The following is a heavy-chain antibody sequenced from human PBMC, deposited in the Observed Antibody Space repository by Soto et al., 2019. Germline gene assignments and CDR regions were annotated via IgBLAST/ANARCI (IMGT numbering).Heavy chain of an antibody. V-gene: IGHV3-11*01. CDR3: VRPYYSSSWFPFDR. CDR1: GFDFGDYY. CDR2: IDSDDGTT. Sequence: LRLSCTASGFDFGDYYMSWIRQAPGKGLEWVSYIDSDDGTTYYTDSVKGRFTISRDNAKNSLYLQMNSLRVEDTALYYCVRPYYSSSWFPFDRWGQGTLVTVSS. J-gene: IGHJ4*02. D-gene: IGHD6-13*01.